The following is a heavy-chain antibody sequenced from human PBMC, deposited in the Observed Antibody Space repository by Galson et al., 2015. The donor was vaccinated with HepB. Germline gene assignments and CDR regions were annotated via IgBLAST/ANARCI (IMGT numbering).Heavy chain of an antibody. CDR1: GGTFNNYA. CDR3: ARGGLVLGIVGATHQFDI. D-gene: IGHD1-26*01. CDR2: IIPIFGTA. J-gene: IGHJ3*02. V-gene: IGHV1-69*13. Sequence: SVKVSCKASGGTFNNYAINWVRQAPGQGLEWMGGIIPIFGTANYAQKFQGRVTITADESTSTAYMELSSLRSEDTAVYYCARGGLVLGIVGATHQFDIWGQGTMVTVSS.